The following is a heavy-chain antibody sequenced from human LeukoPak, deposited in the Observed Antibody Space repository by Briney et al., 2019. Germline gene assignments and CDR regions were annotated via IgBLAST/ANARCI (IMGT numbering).Heavy chain of an antibody. CDR1: GYRFTSYW. V-gene: IGHV5-51*01. CDR2: IYPGDSDT. J-gene: IGHJ3*01. Sequence: GESLKISCKGSGYRFTSYWIDWVRQMPGKGLEWMGIIYPGDSDTKYSPSYQGQVTISADKSISTAYLQWSSLKASDTAMYYCARQPNYYDTRGYLSHAFDVWGQGTMVTVSS. CDR3: ARQPNYYDTRGYLSHAFDV. D-gene: IGHD3-22*01.